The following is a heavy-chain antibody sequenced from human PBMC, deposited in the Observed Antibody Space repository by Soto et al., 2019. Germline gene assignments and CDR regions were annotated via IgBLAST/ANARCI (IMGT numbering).Heavy chain of an antibody. CDR1: GFTFSSYA. CDR3: AKSKEVIVVVNPFDY. Sequence: LRLSCAASGFTFSSYAMSWVRQAPGKGLEWVSAISGSGGSTYYADSVKGRFTISRDNSKNTLYLQMNSLRAEDTAVYYCAKSKEVIVVVNPFDYWGQGTLVTVSS. D-gene: IGHD3-22*01. J-gene: IGHJ4*02. CDR2: ISGSGGST. V-gene: IGHV3-23*01.